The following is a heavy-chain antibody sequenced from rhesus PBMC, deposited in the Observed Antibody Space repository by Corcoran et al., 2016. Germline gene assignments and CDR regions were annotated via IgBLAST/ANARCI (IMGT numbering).Heavy chain of an antibody. J-gene: IGHJ5-1*01. V-gene: IGHV4-165*01. CDR1: GDSITSYY. CDR2: INGSSGST. Sequence: QVQLQESGPGLVKPSETLSLTCAVSGDSITSYYWSWIRQSPGKGLEWIGYINGSSGSTSYSPSLKTRVTLSSDPSKNQFSLTLNSVTAADAAVYYCARDLRFDVWGPGVLVTVSS. CDR3: ARDLRFDV.